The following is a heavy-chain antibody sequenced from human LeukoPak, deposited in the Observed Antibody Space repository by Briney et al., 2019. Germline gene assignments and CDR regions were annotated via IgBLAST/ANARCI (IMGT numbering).Heavy chain of an antibody. CDR3: AKDHDIAVGVAATGAFDS. Sequence: GGSLRLSCAASGFTFSNYAMSWVRQAPGKGLGWVSAITAGGTGTYYANSVKGRFTISRDNSKNTLYLQMNSLRADDAAVYYCAKDHDIAVGVAATGAFDSWGQGTMVTVSS. CDR1: GFTFSNYA. V-gene: IGHV3-23*01. CDR2: ITAGGTGT. J-gene: IGHJ3*02. D-gene: IGHD2-15*01.